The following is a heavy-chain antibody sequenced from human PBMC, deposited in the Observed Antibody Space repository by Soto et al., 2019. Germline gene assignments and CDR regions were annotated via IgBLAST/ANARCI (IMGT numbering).Heavy chain of an antibody. V-gene: IGHV3-21*01. CDR3: ARVLPSGTPPGCDAFDI. D-gene: IGHD2-15*01. CDR2: ISSSSSYI. J-gene: IGHJ3*02. Sequence: PGGSLRLSCAASGFTFSSYSMNWVRQAPGKGLEWVSSISSSSSYIYYADSVKGRFTISRDNAKNSLYLQMNSLRAEDTAVYYCARVLPSGTPPGCDAFDIWGQGTMVTVSS. CDR1: GFTFSSYS.